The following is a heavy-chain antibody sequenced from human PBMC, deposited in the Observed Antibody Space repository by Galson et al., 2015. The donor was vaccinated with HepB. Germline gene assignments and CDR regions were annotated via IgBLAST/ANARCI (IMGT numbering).Heavy chain of an antibody. Sequence: SLRLSCAASGFTFSDYYMSWIRQAPGKGLGWVSYISSSSSYTNYADSVKGRFTISRDNAKNSLYLQMNSLRAEDTAVYYCARPYGLDSGSYFNDAFDIWGQGTMVTVSS. CDR1: GFTFSDYY. D-gene: IGHD1-26*01. J-gene: IGHJ3*02. V-gene: IGHV3-11*06. CDR2: ISSSSSYT. CDR3: ARPYGLDSGSYFNDAFDI.